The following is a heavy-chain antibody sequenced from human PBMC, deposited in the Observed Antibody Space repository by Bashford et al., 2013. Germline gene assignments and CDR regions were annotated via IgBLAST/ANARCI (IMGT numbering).Heavy chain of an antibody. CDR2: INPNGGAT. V-gene: IGHV1-2*04. J-gene: IGHJ3*02. Sequence: ASVKVSLQGFWFTRLPILVITWVRQAPGQGLEWMAWINPNGGATYLAQKFQGWVTLTRDTSISTVYLEMSRLNSDATAVYFCARDGPANAFDTWGQGTMVTVSS. CDR1: FTRLPILV. CDR3: ARDGPANAFDT.